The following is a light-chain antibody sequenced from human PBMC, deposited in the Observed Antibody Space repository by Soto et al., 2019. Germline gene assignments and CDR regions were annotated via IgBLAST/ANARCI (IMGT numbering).Light chain of an antibody. CDR3: QVWESSSDHSV. Sequence: SYELTQPPSVSVAPGQTARINCGGNNIGSRSVHWYQLKPGQAPILVDYDDSDRPSGIPERFSGSNSGNTATLTISGVEAGDEAAYYCQVWESSSDHSVFGTGTQLPVL. V-gene: IGLV3-21*02. CDR1: NIGSRS. J-gene: IGLJ1*01. CDR2: DDS.